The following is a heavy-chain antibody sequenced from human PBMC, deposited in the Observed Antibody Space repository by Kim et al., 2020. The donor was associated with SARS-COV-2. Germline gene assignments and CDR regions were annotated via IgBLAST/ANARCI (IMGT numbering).Heavy chain of an antibody. CDR2: IFGSCSST. V-gene: IGHV3-23*05. J-gene: IGHJ2*01. CDR3: ARNLHSSAWTFFWYFDL. D-gene: IGHD6-19*01. Sequence: GGSLRLSCVASGFTFSSYSMTWVRQAPGKGLERVSTIFGSCSSTYSADSAKGRFAISGDDSKKTLYLVMNSLRAADTAVYYCARNLHSSAWTFFWYFDLWGRGTLVTISS. CDR1: GFTFSSYS.